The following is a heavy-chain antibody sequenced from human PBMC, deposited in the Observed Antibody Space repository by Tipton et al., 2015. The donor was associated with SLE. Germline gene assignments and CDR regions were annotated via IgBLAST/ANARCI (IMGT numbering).Heavy chain of an antibody. J-gene: IGHJ1*01. Sequence: TLSLTCTVSGGSISSYYWSWIRQPPGKGLEWIGYIYYSGCTNYNPSLKSRVTISVDTSKNQFSLKLSSVTAADAAVYYWARVRGRGYFQHWGQGTLVTVSS. CDR1: GGSISSYY. CDR2: IYYSGCT. V-gene: IGHV4-59*01. CDR3: ARVRGRGYFQH. D-gene: IGHD3-10*01.